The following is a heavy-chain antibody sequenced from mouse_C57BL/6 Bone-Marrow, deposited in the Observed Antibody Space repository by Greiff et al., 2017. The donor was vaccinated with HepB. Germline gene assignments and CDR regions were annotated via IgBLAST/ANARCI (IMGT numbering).Heavy chain of an antibody. CDR3: ARRETAQAWFAY. V-gene: IGHV2-2*01. CDR2: IWSGGST. J-gene: IGHJ3*01. CDR1: GFSLTSYG. D-gene: IGHD3-2*02. Sequence: VKVEESGPGLVQPSQSLSITCTVSGFSLTSYGVHWVRQSPGKGLEWLGVIWSGGSTDYNAAFISRLSISKDNSKSQVFFKMNSLQADDTAIYYCARRETAQAWFAYWGQGTLVTVSA.